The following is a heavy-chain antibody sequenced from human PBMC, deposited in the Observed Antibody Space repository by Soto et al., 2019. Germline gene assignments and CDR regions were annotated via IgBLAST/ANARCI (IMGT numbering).Heavy chain of an antibody. CDR1: GGSISSGGYY. J-gene: IGHJ6*02. V-gene: IGHV4-31*03. D-gene: IGHD4-4*01. CDR3: AREAVTTTNYYYYGMDV. Sequence: TLSLTCTVSGGSISSGGYYWSWIRQHPGKGLEWIGYIYYSGSTYYNPSLKSRVTISVDTSKNQFSLKLSSVTAADTAVYYCAREAVTTTNYYYYGMDVWGQGTTVTVS. CDR2: IYYSGST.